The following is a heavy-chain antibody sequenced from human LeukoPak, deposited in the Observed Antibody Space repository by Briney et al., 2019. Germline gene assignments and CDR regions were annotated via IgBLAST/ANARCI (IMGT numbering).Heavy chain of an antibody. J-gene: IGHJ5*02. V-gene: IGHV4-34*01. CDR2: INHSGST. D-gene: IGHD2-15*01. Sequence: SETLSLTCAVYGGSFSGYYWSWIRQPPGKGLEWIGEINHSGSTNYNPSLKSRVTMSVDTSKNQFSLKLSSVTAADTAVYYCARTGPVVVAAAFDPWGQGTLVTVSS. CDR3: ARTGPVVVAAAFDP. CDR1: GGSFSGYY.